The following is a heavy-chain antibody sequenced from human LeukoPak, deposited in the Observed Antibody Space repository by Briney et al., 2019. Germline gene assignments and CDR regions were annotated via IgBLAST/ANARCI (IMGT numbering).Heavy chain of an antibody. V-gene: IGHV3-11*04. CDR1: GFTFSDYY. CDR2: ISSSGSTI. CDR3: ARARGVVAPFDY. D-gene: IGHD3-10*01. Sequence: GGSLRLSCAASGFTFSDYYMSWIRQAAGKGLEWVSYISSSGSTIYYADSVKGRSTISRDNAKNSLYLQMNSLRAEDTAVYYCARARGVVAPFDYWGQGTLVTVSS. J-gene: IGHJ4*02.